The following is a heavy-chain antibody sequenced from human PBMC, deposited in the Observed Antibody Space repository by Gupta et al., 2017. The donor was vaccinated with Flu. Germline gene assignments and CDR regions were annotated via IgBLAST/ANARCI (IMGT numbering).Heavy chain of an antibody. CDR2: ISSSGGRA. D-gene: IGHD5-18*01. V-gene: IGHV3-23*01. Sequence: EVQLLDSGGGSVQPGGSLRLPCAVSGFTFSSYAMSWVRQAPGKGLEWVSGISSSGGRAYDADAVKGRFTISRDNAKNALYLQMKRMRAEDTAVYYFAKRGGIQIWPFDYGGQGTLVIVSS. CDR3: AKRGGIQIWPFDY. CDR1: GFTFSSYA. J-gene: IGHJ4*02.